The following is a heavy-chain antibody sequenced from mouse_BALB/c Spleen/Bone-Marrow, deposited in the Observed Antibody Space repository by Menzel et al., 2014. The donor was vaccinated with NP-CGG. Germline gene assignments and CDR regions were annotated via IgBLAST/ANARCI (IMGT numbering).Heavy chain of an antibody. Sequence: EVQLVESGGGLVQPGGSLKLSCTASGFDFSRYWMSWVRRAPGKGLQWIGEINPESSTVNYTPSLKDKFIISRDNAKNALYLQVSKVRSEDTALYYCTRLTYYGLSDYWGQGTTLTVSS. CDR3: TRLTYYGLSDY. D-gene: IGHD1-2*01. V-gene: IGHV4-1*02. J-gene: IGHJ2*01. CDR1: GFDFSRYW. CDR2: INPESSTV.